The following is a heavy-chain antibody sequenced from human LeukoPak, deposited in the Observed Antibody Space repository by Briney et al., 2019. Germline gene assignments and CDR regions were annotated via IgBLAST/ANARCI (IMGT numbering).Heavy chain of an antibody. CDR3: AKDPLGMRYFDY. D-gene: IGHD3-16*01. J-gene: IGHJ4*02. CDR2: ISGSGGST. Sequence: GGSLRLSCAASGFTFSSYAMSWVRQAPGKGLEWVSGISGSGGSTNYEDSVKGRFTISRDNSKNTLYLQMNSLRAEDTAVYYCAKDPLGMRYFDYWGQGTLVTVSS. V-gene: IGHV3-23*01. CDR1: GFTFSSYA.